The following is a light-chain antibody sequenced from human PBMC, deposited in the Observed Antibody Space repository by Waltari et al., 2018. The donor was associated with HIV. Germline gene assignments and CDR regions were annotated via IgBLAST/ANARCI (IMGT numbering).Light chain of an antibody. CDR1: TSNIGSND. V-gene: IGLV1-47*01. J-gene: IGLJ2*01. CDR3: VAWDDSLRGVL. CDR2: RNN. Sequence: SVLTQPPSASGTPGQRVTISCSGSTSNIGSNDVFWYQHLPGAAPKLLIHRNNQRPAGVPDRFSGSTSGTSASLAISGLRSEDEADYYCVAWDDSLRGVLFGVGTKVAVL.